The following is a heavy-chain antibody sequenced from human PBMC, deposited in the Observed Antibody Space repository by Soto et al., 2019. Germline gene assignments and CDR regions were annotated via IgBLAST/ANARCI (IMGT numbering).Heavy chain of an antibody. CDR1: GDTFTDYY. Sequence: QVQLMQSGAEVKKPGASVKVSCKASGDTFTDYYIHWVRQAPGQGLEWMGTVNPSGGHTTYAQHFLGRVTMPRDTSTSTLYMELTSLTSDYTAIYYCARGGHVVVVTAALDYWGQGTLVTVSS. D-gene: IGHD2-21*02. V-gene: IGHV1-46*01. CDR2: VNPSGGHT. J-gene: IGHJ4*02. CDR3: ARGGHVVVVTAALDY.